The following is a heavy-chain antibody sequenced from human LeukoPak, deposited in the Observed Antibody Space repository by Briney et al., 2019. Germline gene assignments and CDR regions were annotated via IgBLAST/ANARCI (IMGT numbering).Heavy chain of an antibody. CDR2: IYGNGERT. CDR1: GFTFSTYS. J-gene: IGHJ4*02. V-gene: IGHV3-23*01. D-gene: IGHD6-19*01. Sequence: GGSLRLSCVASGFTFSTYSMTWVRQAPGKGLEWVSSIYGNGERTFYADSVKGRFTIFRDNSKNTLYLEMLGLRPEDTAVYYCAKDVVPDSGWDLDYWGQGTLATVSS. CDR3: AKDVVPDSGWDLDY.